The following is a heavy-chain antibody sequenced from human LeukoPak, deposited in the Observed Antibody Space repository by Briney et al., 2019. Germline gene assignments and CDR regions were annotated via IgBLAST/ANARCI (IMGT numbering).Heavy chain of an antibody. J-gene: IGHJ4*02. CDR1: GFTFSSYA. D-gene: IGHD3-22*01. CDR2: ISYDGSNK. V-gene: IGHV3-30-3*01. CDR3: ARDVYYYDGSGPFDY. Sequence: GRSLRLSCAASGFTFSSYAMHWVRQAPGKGLEWVAVISYDGSNKYYADSVKGRFTISRDNSKNTLYLQMNSLRAEDTAVYYCARDVYYYDGSGPFDYWGQGTLVTVSS.